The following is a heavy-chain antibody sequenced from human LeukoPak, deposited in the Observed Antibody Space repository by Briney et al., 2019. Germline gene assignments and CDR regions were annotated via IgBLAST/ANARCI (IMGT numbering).Heavy chain of an antibody. CDR1: GFTFSSYW. CDR3: ARTGGCDY. D-gene: IGHD3-16*01. V-gene: IGHV3-7*03. J-gene: IGHJ4*02. CDR2: IKQDGSEK. Sequence: PGGSLRLSCAASGFTFSSYWMSRVRQAPGKGLEWVANIKQDGSEKNYVDSVKGRFTISRENAKNSLCLQMNSLRAEDTAVYYCARTGGCDYWGQGTLVTVSS.